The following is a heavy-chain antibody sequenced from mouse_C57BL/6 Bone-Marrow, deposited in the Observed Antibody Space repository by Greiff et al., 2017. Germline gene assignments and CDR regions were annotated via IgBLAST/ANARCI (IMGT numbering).Heavy chain of an antibody. CDR3: ARDGYSNLFDY. CDR2: ISDGGSYT. D-gene: IGHD2-5*01. J-gene: IGHJ2*01. Sequence: EVQLVESGGGLVKPGGSLKLSCAASGFTFSSYAMSWVRQTPEKRLEWVATISDGGSYTYYPDNVKGRFTISRDNAKNNLYLQMSHLKSEDTAMYYCARDGYSNLFDYWGQGTTLTVSS. V-gene: IGHV5-4*01. CDR1: GFTFSSYA.